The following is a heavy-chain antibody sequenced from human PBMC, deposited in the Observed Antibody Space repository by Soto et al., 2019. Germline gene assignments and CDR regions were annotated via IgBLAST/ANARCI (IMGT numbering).Heavy chain of an antibody. V-gene: IGHV4-34*01. D-gene: IGHD4-17*01. CDR3: ARGSSTVTTDWFDP. CDR2: INHSGST. CDR1: GGSFSGYY. Sequence: SETLSLTCAVYGGSFSGYYWSWIRQPPGKGLEWIGEINHSGSTNYNPSLKSRVTISVDTSKNQFSLKLSSVTAADTAVYHCARGSSTVTTDWFDPWGQGTLVTVSS. J-gene: IGHJ5*02.